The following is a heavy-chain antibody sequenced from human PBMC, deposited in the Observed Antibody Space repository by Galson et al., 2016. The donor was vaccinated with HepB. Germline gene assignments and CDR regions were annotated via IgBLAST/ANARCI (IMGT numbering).Heavy chain of an antibody. CDR1: GFTFTNYA. CDR2: ISYDGSNK. J-gene: IGHJ2*01. Sequence: SLRLSCAASGFTFTNYAMHWVRQAPGKGLEWVAVISYDGSNKYYTDSVKGRFTISRDSSKNTLYLQMNSLRVEDTAVYYCPKTMSSSSSGWYFDLWGRGTLVTVSS. CDR3: PKTMSSSSSGWYFDL. D-gene: IGHD6-6*01. V-gene: IGHV3-30*18.